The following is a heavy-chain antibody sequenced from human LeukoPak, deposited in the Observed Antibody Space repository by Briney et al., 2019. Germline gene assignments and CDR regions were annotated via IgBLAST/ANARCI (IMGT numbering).Heavy chain of an antibody. Sequence: PGRSLRLSCAASGFTFSSYAMHWVRQAPGKGLEWVAVISYDGSNKYYADSVKGRFTISRDNSKNTLYLQMNSLRAEDTAVYYCAKDRWGRLLSPDYWGQGTLVTVSS. CDR1: GFTFSSYA. V-gene: IGHV3-30-3*01. CDR2: ISYDGSNK. J-gene: IGHJ4*02. CDR3: AKDRWGRLLSPDY. D-gene: IGHD5-12*01.